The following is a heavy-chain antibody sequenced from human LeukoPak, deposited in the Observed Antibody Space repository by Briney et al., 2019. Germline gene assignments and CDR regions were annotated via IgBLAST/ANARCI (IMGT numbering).Heavy chain of an antibody. D-gene: IGHD6-6*01. J-gene: IGHJ4*02. CDR2: ISGSGSST. CDR1: GFTFSTYA. CDR3: AATRSSKPGRYYFDF. V-gene: IGHV3-23*01. Sequence: PGGSLRLSCAAPGFTFSTYAMTWVRQAPGKGLEWVSSISGSGSSTYYRDSERGRFTISRDSSKNTLYLQMNSLRADDTAIYYCAATRSSKPGRYYFDFWGQGILVTLSS.